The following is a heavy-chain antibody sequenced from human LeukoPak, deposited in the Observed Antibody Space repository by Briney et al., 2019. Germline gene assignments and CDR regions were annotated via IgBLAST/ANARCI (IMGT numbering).Heavy chain of an antibody. V-gene: IGHV3-30-3*01. J-gene: IGHJ6*02. CDR2: ISYDGSNK. CDR3: ASGYYYGSGNFYYGMDV. CDR1: GFTFSSYA. Sequence: GGSLRLFCAASGFTFSSYAMHWARQAPGKGLEGVAVISYDGSNKYYADSVKGRFTISRDNSKNTLYLQMNSLRAEDTAVYYCASGYYYGSGNFYYGMDVWGQGTTVTVSS. D-gene: IGHD3-10*01.